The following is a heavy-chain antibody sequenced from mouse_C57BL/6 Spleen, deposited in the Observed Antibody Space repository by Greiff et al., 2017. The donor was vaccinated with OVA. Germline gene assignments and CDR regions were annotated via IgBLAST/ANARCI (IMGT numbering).Heavy chain of an antibody. J-gene: IGHJ2*01. CDR1: GFTFTDYY. V-gene: IGHV7-3*01. CDR3: ARYGVYFDY. Sequence: EVQRVESGGGLVQPGGSLSLSCAASGFTFTDYYMSWVRQPPGKALEWLGFIRNKANGYTTEYSASVKGRFTISRDNSQSILYLQMNALRAEDSATYYCARYGVYFDYWGQGTTLTVSS. CDR2: IRNKANGYTT.